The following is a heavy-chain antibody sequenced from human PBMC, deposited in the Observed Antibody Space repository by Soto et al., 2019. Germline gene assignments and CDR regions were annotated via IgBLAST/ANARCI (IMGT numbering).Heavy chain of an antibody. V-gene: IGHV1-69*12. Sequence: QVQLVQSGAEVKKPGSSVKVSCKASGGTFSSYAISWVRQAPGQGLEWMGGIIPIFGTANYAQKFQGRVTITADDSTSTAYMELSSLRSEDTAVYYCARLGYCISTSCPVFPETYGMDVWGQGTTVTVSS. J-gene: IGHJ6*02. CDR2: IIPIFGTA. D-gene: IGHD2-2*01. CDR1: GGTFSSYA. CDR3: ARLGYCISTSCPVFPETYGMDV.